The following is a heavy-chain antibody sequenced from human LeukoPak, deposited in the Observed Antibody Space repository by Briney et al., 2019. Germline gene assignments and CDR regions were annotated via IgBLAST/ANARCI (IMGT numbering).Heavy chain of an antibody. J-gene: IGHJ3*02. V-gene: IGHV4-39*01. CDR1: GGSISSSSYY. D-gene: IGHD3-9*01. CDR2: IYYSGST. Sequence: KPSETLSLTCTVSGGSISSSSYYWGWIRQPPGKGLEWIGSIYYSGSTYYNPSLKSRVTISVDTSKNQFSLKLSSVTAADTAVYYCARGWELRYFDSVLAFDIWGQGTMVTVSS. CDR3: ARGWELRYFDSVLAFDI.